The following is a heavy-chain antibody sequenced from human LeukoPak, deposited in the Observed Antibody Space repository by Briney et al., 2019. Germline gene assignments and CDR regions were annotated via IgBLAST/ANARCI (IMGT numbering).Heavy chain of an antibody. CDR2: IYYSGST. CDR3: ARAPSYGSGSYYNLFDY. V-gene: IGHV4-59*01. J-gene: IGHJ4*02. CDR1: GGSISSYY. Sequence: PSETLSLTCTVSGGSISSYYWSWIRQPPGKGLEWIGYIYYSGSTNYNPSLKSRVTISVDTSKNQFSLKLSSVTAADTAVYYCARAPSYGSGSYYNLFDYWGQGTLVTVSS. D-gene: IGHD3-10*01.